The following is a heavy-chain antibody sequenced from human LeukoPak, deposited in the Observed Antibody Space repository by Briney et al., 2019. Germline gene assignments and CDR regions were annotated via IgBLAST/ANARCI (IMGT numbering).Heavy chain of an antibody. D-gene: IGHD6-19*01. V-gene: IGHV4-38-2*02. CDR2: IYHSGTT. CDR3: ARGDHGSGGYYFDY. J-gene: IGHJ4*02. Sequence: SETLSLTCTVSGYSIINTYFWGWIRQPPGKGLEWIGNIYHSGTTYYNPSLKSRVTISVDTSKNQFSLKLTSVTAADTAVYYCARGDHGSGGYYFDYWGQGTLVTVSS. CDR1: GYSIINTYF.